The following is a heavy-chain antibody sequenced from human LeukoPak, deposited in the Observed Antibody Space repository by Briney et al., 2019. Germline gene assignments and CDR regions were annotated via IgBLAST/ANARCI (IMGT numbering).Heavy chain of an antibody. CDR1: GGSISSGDYY. D-gene: IGHD1-26*01. CDR3: ARAPVGATRYFDY. V-gene: IGHV4-30-4*08. CDR2: IYYSGST. Sequence: SETLSLTCTVSGGSISSGDYYWSWIRQPPGKGLERIGYIYYSGSTYYNPSLKSRVTISVDTSENQFSLKLSSVTAADTAVYYCARAPVGATRYFDYWGQGTLVTVSS. J-gene: IGHJ4*02.